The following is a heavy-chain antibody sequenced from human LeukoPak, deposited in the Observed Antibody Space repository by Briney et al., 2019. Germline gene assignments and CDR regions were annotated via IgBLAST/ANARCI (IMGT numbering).Heavy chain of an antibody. J-gene: IGHJ6*03. D-gene: IGHD3-16*01. V-gene: IGHV4-39*07. Sequence: SETLSLACTVSGGSISSSSYYWGWIRQPPGKGLEWIGSIYYSGSTYYNPSLKSRVTISVDTSKNQFSLKLSSVTAADTAVYYCARVMGASRFFYLDVWGKGTTVTVSS. CDR3: ARVMGASRFFYLDV. CDR1: GGSISSSSYY. CDR2: IYYSGST.